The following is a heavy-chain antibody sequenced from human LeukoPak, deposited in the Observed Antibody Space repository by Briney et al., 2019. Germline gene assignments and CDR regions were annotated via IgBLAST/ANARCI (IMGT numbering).Heavy chain of an antibody. CDR3: ARDSGLTTGPFDI. CDR1: GGSISSHY. Sequence: SETLFLTCTVSGGSISSHYWSWIRQPAGKGLEWIGRIYISGSTTYSPSLKSRLTLSLDTSKNQFSLNLSSVTAADTAVYYCARDSGLTTGPFDIWGQGTMVTVSS. D-gene: IGHD1-14*01. V-gene: IGHV4-4*07. J-gene: IGHJ3*02. CDR2: IYISGST.